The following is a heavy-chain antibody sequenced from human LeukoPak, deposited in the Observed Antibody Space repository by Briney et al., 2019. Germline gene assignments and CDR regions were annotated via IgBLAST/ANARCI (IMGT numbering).Heavy chain of an antibody. CDR1: GFTFDTHT. Sequence: GGSLRLSCAASGFTFDTHTMTWVRQAPGKGLEWVSSIHDGGAKTYYADSVKGRFTISRDNSKYTLFLQMNSLRADDTALYYCAKPLRPTTSYFHSWGQGTLVTVSS. D-gene: IGHD1-1*01. V-gene: IGHV3-23*01. CDR3: AKPLRPTTSYFHS. J-gene: IGHJ4*02. CDR2: IHDGGAKT.